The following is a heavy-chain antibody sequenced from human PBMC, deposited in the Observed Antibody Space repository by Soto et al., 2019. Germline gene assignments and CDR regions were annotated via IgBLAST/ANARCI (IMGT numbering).Heavy chain of an antibody. V-gene: IGHV4-4*02. J-gene: IGHJ5*02. CDR1: GGSISSSNW. D-gene: IGHD6-25*01. Sequence: SETLSLTCAVSGGSISSSNWWSWVRQPPGKGLEWIGEIYHSGSTNYNPSLKSRVTISVDKSKNQFSLKLSSVTAADTAVYYCARPERLIPTWFDPWGQGTLVTVSS. CDR3: ARPERLIPTWFDP. CDR2: IYHSGST.